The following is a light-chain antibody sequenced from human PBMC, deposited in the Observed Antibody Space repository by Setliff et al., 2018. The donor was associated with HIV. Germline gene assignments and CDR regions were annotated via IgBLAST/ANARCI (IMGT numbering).Light chain of an antibody. V-gene: IGLV2-14*03. Sequence: QSALTQPASVSGSPGQSITISCSGTNSDIGSHDYFSWYPQHPGKAPKRIIFSVTYRPSGCSDRFSGSKSGNTASLTISGLQPDDEADYYCASHRDTNTLEVFGTGTKVTVL. CDR2: SVT. J-gene: IGLJ1*01. CDR3: ASHRDTNTLEV. CDR1: NSDIGSHDY.